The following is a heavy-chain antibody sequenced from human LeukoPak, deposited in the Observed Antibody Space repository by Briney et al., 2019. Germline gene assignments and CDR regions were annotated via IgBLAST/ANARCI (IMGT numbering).Heavy chain of an antibody. CDR3: ARDLAYSRLDY. CDR2: INPDGNKK. D-gene: IGHD5-18*01. CDR1: GLTFSSSW. J-gene: IGHJ4*02. V-gene: IGHV3-7*01. Sequence: GGSLRLSCAVSGLTFSSSWMDWVRQAPGKGLEWVASINPDGNKKYSADSVKGRFTISRDNAENSPYLQMNSLRVEDTAFYYCARDLAYSRLDYWGQGMLVTVSS.